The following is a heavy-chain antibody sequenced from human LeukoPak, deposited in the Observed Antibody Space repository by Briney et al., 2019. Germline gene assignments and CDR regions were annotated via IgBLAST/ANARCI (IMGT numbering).Heavy chain of an antibody. D-gene: IGHD6-6*01. CDR2: IYPGDSDT. Sequence: GGSLKISCKGSGYSFTSYWIGWVRQMPGKGLEWMGIIYPGDSDTRYSPSFQGQVTISADKSISTAYLQWSSLKASDTAMYYCATHPGIAARQVAYWGQGTLVTVSS. CDR3: ATHPGIAARQVAY. J-gene: IGHJ4*02. CDR1: GYSFTSYW. V-gene: IGHV5-51*01.